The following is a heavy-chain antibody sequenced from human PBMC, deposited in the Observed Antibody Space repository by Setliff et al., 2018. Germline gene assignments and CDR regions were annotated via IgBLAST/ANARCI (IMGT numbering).Heavy chain of an antibody. J-gene: IGHJ4*02. Sequence: PGGSLRLSCAASGFALNSYAMIWVRQAPGKGLEWVSVIYSGGRTTYYADSVEGRFTISRDSSKNTLYLQMNSLRVEDTAVYYCAKRRSSSWFGGMVYWGQGTLVTVSS. V-gene: IGHV3-23*03. CDR1: GFALNSYA. CDR2: IYSGGRTT. D-gene: IGHD6-13*01. CDR3: AKRRSSSWFGGMVY.